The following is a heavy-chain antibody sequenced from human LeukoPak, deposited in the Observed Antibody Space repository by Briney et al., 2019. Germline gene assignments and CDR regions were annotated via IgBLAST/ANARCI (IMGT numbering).Heavy chain of an antibody. CDR1: GFTFSSYS. V-gene: IGHV3-21*01. CDR3: ASSPEVGPDF. Sequence: GRSLRLSCASSGFTFSSYSMNWVRQAPGKGLEWVSSISSSSSYIYYADSVKGRFTISRDNAKNSLYLQMNSLRAEDTAVYYCASSPEVGPDFWGQGTLVTVSS. J-gene: IGHJ4*02. CDR2: ISSSSSYI.